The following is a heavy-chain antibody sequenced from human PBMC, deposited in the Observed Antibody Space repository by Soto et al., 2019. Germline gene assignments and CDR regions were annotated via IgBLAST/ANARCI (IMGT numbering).Heavy chain of an antibody. V-gene: IGHV6-1*01. CDR3: ARNRMSGMDV. CDR1: GYSVPSDSAA. CDR2: TYYRSKWYN. Sequence: PSQTRSLTCAISGYSVPSDSAAWNWIRQSPSRGLEWLGRTYYRSKWYNDYAVAVKSRIPINPDTSKNQFSLQLNSVTPEDTAVYYCARNRMSGMDVWAQGTTVTAP. J-gene: IGHJ6*02.